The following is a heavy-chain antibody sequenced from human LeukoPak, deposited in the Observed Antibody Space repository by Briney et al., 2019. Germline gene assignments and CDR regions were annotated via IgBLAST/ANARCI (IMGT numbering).Heavy chain of an antibody. J-gene: IGHJ4*02. V-gene: IGHV1-18*01. CDR3: VRDRPSGYDSSGYIDY. CDR1: GYTFTSYG. D-gene: IGHD3-22*01. Sequence: GASVKVSCKASGYTFTSYGISWVRQAPGQGLEWMGWISAYNGNTNYAQKLQGRVTMTTDTSTSTAYMELRSLRSDDTAVYYCVRDRPSGYDSSGYIDYWGQGTLVTVSS. CDR2: ISAYNGNT.